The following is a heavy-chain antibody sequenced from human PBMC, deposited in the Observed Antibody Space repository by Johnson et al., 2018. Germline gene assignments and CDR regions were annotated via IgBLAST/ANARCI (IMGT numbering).Heavy chain of an antibody. Sequence: QVQLVESGGGVVQPGRSXRLSCEASGFTFSSYAMHWVRQAPGKGLEWVAVISYDGSNKYYADAVQGRFTISRDNSKNTLYLQMNSLRAEDTAVYYCARGRWLQLEDYYYAVDVWGKGTTVTGAS. CDR2: ISYDGSNK. D-gene: IGHD5-24*01. CDR3: ARGRWLQLEDYYYAVDV. J-gene: IGHJ6*04. CDR1: GFTFSSYA. V-gene: IGHV3-30-3*01.